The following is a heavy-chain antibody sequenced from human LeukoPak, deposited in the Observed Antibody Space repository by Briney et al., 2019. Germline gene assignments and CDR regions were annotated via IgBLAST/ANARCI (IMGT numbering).Heavy chain of an antibody. CDR3: GRDIVVVPAASGPYGMDV. CDR2: IYYSGST. V-gene: IGHV4-31*03. Sequence: SETLSLTCTVSGGSISSGGYYWSWIRQHPGKGLEWIGYIYYSGSTYYNPSLKSRVTISVDTSKNQFSLKLSSVTAADMAVYYCGRDIVVVPAASGPYGMDVWGQGTTVTVSS. CDR1: GGSISSGGYY. J-gene: IGHJ6*02. D-gene: IGHD2-2*01.